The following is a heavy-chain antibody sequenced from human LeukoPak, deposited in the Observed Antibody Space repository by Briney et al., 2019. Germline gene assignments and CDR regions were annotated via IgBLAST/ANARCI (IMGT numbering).Heavy chain of an antibody. J-gene: IGHJ3*02. V-gene: IGHV1-69*06. D-gene: IGHD1-14*01. CDR1: GGSFSSYA. CDR2: IIPIFGTA. Sequence: SVKVSCKASGGSFSSYAISWGRQAPGQGLEWRGGIIPIFGTANYAQKFQGRVTITADKSTSTAYMELSSLRSEDTAVYYCARGLYRKHDAFDIWGQGTMVTVSS. CDR3: ARGLYRKHDAFDI.